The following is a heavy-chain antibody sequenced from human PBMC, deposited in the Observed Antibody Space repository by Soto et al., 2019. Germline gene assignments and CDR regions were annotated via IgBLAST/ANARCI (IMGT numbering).Heavy chain of an antibody. J-gene: IGHJ6*02. Sequence: QVQLVQSGAEVKKPGSSVKVSCKASGGTFSSYAISWVRQAPGQGLEWMGGIIPIFGTANYAQKFQGRVTITADESTSTAYMEPSSLRSEDTAVYYCARHYYDSSGYYYYYAMDVWGQGTTVTVSS. CDR3: ARHYYDSSGYYYYYAMDV. CDR2: IIPIFGTA. CDR1: GGTFSSYA. V-gene: IGHV1-69*12. D-gene: IGHD3-22*01.